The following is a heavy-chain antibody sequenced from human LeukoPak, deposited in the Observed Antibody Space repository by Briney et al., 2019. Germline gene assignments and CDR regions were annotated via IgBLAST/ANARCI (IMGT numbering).Heavy chain of an antibody. D-gene: IGHD3-3*01. CDR2: INWNGGST. CDR3: ARGPYYDFWSGYYTTLYYYYYYMDV. J-gene: IGHJ6*03. V-gene: IGHV3-20*04. CDR1: GFTFDDYG. Sequence: GGSLRLSCAASGFTFDDYGMSWVRQAPGKGLEWVSGINWNGGSTGYADSVKGRFTISRDNAKNSLYLQMNSLRAEDTALYYCARGPYYDFWSGYYTTLYYYYYYMDVWGKGTTVTVSS.